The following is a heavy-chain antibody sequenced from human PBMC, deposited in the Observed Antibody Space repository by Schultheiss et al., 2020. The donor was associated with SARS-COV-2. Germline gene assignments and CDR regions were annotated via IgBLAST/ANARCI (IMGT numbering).Heavy chain of an antibody. V-gene: IGHV3-52*01. D-gene: IGHD2-8*01. CDR3: VRGSQLMVYAYDY. CDR2: IKCDGSEK. Sequence: GSLRLSCAASGFTFSSYSMNWVRQAPEKGQEWVADIKCDGSEKYYVDSVKGRLTISRDNAKNSLYLQVNSLRAEDMTVYYCVRGSQLMVYAYDYWGQGTLVTVSS. J-gene: IGHJ4*02. CDR1: GFTFSSYS.